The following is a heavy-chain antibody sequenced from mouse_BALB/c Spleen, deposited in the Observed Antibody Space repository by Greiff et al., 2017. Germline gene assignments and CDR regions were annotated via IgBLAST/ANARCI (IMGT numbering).Heavy chain of an antibody. CDR1: GYSFTSYY. CDR2: IDPFNGGT. Sequence: VQLQQSGPELMKPGASVKISCKASGYSFTSYYMHWVKQSHGKSLEWIGYIDPFNGGTSYNQKFKGKATLTVDKSSSTAYMHLSSLTSEDSAVYYCARSGDYDGFFAYWGQGTLVTVSA. J-gene: IGHJ3*01. CDR3: ARSGDYDGFFAY. V-gene: IGHV1S135*01. D-gene: IGHD2-4*01.